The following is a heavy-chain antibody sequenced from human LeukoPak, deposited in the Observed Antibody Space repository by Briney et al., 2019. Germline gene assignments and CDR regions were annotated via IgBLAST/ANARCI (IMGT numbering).Heavy chain of an antibody. J-gene: IGHJ4*02. CDR2: ISGSGGST. D-gene: IGHD6-19*01. Sequence: PEGSLRLSCAASGFTFSSYAMSWVRQAPGKGLEWVSAISGSGGSTYYTDSVKGRFTISRDNSKNTLYLQMNSLRAEDTAVYYCANDVAIAVAGTPLYYFDYWGQGTLVTVSS. CDR3: ANDVAIAVAGTPLYYFDY. V-gene: IGHV3-23*01. CDR1: GFTFSSYA.